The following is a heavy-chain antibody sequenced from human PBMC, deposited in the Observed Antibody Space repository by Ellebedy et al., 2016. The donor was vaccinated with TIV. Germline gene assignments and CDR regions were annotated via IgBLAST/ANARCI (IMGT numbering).Heavy chain of an antibody. V-gene: IGHV3-11*01. J-gene: IGHJ4*02. CDR3: ARRGSGKYFDY. CDR2: INGGGSTI. Sequence: GESLKISCAASGFTFSDYYMSWIRQAPGKGLEWVSHINGGGSTIDYADSVKGRFTMSRDNAVDSVYLQMNSLRDEDTAVYYCARRGSGKYFDYWGQGTLVTVPS. D-gene: IGHD3-10*01. CDR1: GFTFSDYY.